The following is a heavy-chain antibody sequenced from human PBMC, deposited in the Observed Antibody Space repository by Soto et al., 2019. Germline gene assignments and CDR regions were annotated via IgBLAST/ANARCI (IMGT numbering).Heavy chain of an antibody. D-gene: IGHD4-17*01. J-gene: IGHJ6*02. CDR3: ARDARPTVTTSAFYYYYGMDV. CDR2: ISSSSTI. V-gene: IGHV3-48*02. CDR1: GFTFSSYS. Sequence: GGSLRLSCAASGFTFSSYSMNWVRQAPGKGLEWVSYISSSSTIYYADSVKGRFTISRDNAKNSLYLQMNSLRDEDTAVYYCARDARPTVTTSAFYYYYGMDVWGQGTTVTVS.